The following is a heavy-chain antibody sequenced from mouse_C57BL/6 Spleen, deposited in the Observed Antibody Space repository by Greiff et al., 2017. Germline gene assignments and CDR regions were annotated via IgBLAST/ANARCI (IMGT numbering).Heavy chain of an antibody. CDR2: IRSKSNNYAT. D-gene: IGHD4-1*01. CDR3: VRQTGTWFAY. V-gene: IGHV10-1*01. Sequence: VTVVESGGGLVQPKGSLKLSCAASGFSFNTYAMNWVRQAPGKGLEWVARIRSKSNNYATYYADSVKDRFTISRDDSESMLYLQMNNLKTEDTAMYYCVRQTGTWFAYWGQGTLVTVSA. CDR1: GFSFNTYA. J-gene: IGHJ3*01.